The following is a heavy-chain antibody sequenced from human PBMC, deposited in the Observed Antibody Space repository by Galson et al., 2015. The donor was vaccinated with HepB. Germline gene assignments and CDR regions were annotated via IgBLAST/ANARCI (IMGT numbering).Heavy chain of an antibody. V-gene: IGHV3-23*01. CDR1: GFTFSSYA. CDR2: ISGRGGST. Sequence: SLRLSCAASGFTFSSYAMNWVRQTPGKGLEWVSGISGRGGSTYYADSVKGRFTISRDNSKNTLYLHMSSLRAEDTAVYYCAKQIDPKLYFDYWGQGTLVTVSS. CDR3: AKQIDPKLYFDY. J-gene: IGHJ4*02. D-gene: IGHD2/OR15-2a*01.